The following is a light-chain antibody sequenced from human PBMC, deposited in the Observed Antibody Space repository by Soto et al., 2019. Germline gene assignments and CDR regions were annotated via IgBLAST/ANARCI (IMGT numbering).Light chain of an antibody. Sequence: DIQMTQSPSSVSASVGDRGTIACRASQSISIYLNWYQQTPGRAPKLLIYAASSLHSGVPSRFSGTGSGTDFTLTISSLQPEDFATYYCQQTSQTPKTFGQGTKVDIK. V-gene: IGKV1-39*01. CDR1: QSISIY. J-gene: IGKJ1*01. CDR2: AAS. CDR3: QQTSQTPKT.